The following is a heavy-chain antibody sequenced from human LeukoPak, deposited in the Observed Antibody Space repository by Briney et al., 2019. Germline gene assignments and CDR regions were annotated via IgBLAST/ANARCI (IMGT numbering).Heavy chain of an antibody. CDR2: IFYSGST. Sequence: SETLSLTCTVSGGSISSYYWSWIRQPPGKGLEWIGYIFYSGSTNYNPSLKSRVTMSVDTSKNHFSLQLTSVTAADTAVYYSARGVNWGLPFDFWGQGALVTVSS. CDR3: ARGVNWGLPFDF. CDR1: GGSISSYY. J-gene: IGHJ4*02. V-gene: IGHV4-59*01. D-gene: IGHD7-27*01.